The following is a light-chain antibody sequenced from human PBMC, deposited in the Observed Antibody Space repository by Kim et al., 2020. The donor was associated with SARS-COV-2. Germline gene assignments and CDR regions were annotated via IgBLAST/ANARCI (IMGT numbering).Light chain of an antibody. CDR2: DAS. J-gene: IGKJ4*01. Sequence: LSPGDRATLSCRASQSISRFLAWYQQKPGQAPRLLIYDASSRATGIPARFSGSGSGTDFTLTISSLEPEDFAVYYCQQRTNWPLTFGGGTKVDIK. CDR1: QSISRF. V-gene: IGKV3-11*01. CDR3: QQRTNWPLT.